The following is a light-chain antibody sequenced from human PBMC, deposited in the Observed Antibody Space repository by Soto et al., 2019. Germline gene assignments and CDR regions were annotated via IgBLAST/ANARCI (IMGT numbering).Light chain of an antibody. V-gene: IGKV1-5*01. CDR1: QNISVW. CDR3: QQYDHPPYT. CDR2: DAS. Sequence: DIQMTQSPSTLSASVGDGVTITCRASQNISVWLAWYQQRPGKAPKFLIYDASSLETGVPSRFSGSGSGTDFSLSIDSLQPEDIATYYCQQYDHPPYTFGQGTTLEIK. J-gene: IGKJ2*01.